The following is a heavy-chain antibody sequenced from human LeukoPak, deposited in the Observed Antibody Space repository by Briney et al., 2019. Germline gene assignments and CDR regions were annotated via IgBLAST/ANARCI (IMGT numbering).Heavy chain of an antibody. Sequence: GGSLRLSCAASGFTVSSNYMSRVRQAPGKGLEWVSVIYSGGSTYYADSVKGRFTISRDNSKNTLYLQMNSLRAEDTAVYYCARGELDTAMATYLDYWGQGTLVTVSS. V-gene: IGHV3-53*01. J-gene: IGHJ4*02. CDR2: IYSGGST. CDR3: ARGELDTAMATYLDY. CDR1: GFTVSSNY. D-gene: IGHD5-18*01.